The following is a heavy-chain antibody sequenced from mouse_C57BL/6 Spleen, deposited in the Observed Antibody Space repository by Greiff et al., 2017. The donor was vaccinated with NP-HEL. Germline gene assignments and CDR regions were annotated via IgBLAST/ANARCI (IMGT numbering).Heavy chain of an antibody. D-gene: IGHD2-5*01. V-gene: IGHV1-82*01. Sequence: VQLQQSGPELVKPGASVKISCKASGYAFSSSWMNWVKQRPGKGLEWIGRLYPGDGDTNYNGKFKGKATLTADKSSSTAYMQLSSLTSEDSAVYFCARRSNYRAWFAYWGQGTLVTVSA. CDR1: GYAFSSSW. CDR3: ARRSNYRAWFAY. J-gene: IGHJ3*01. CDR2: LYPGDGDT.